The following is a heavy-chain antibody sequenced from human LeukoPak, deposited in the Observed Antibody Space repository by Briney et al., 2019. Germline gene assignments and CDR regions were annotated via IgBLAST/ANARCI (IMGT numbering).Heavy chain of an antibody. D-gene: IGHD5-24*01. J-gene: IGHJ4*02. CDR3: ARGDRYGYTLYYFDY. CDR1: GFTFSSYG. V-gene: IGHV3-30*02. CDR2: IRYDASNK. Sequence: GGSLRLSCAASGFTFSSYGMHWVRQAPGKGLEWVAFIRYDASNKYYADSVKGRFTISRDNSKNTLYLQMNSLRAEDTAVYYCARGDRYGYTLYYFDYWGQGTLVTVSS.